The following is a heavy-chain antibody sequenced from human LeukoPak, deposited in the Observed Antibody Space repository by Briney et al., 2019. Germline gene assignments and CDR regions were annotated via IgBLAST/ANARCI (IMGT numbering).Heavy chain of an antibody. Sequence: AGGSLRLSCAASRFTFSTYAMSWVRQIPGKGLEWVSAISGSDDGTYYADSVKGRFTISRDNSRNTLYLQMNTLRAEDTAVYFCAKSPVPSCRGSFCYPFDYWGQGNLVTVSS. J-gene: IGHJ4*02. V-gene: IGHV3-23*01. D-gene: IGHD2-15*01. CDR1: RFTFSTYA. CDR3: AKSPVPSCRGSFCYPFDY. CDR2: ISGSDDGT.